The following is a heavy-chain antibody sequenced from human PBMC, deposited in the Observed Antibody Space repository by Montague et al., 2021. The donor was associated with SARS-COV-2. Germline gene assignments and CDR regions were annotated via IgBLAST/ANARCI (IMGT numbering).Heavy chain of an antibody. CDR1: GGSISSYY. CDR3: ARGVSYYDFWSGYDYGMDV. V-gene: IGHV4-59*01. D-gene: IGHD3-3*01. CDR2: IYYSGST. Sequence: SETLSLTCTVSGGSISSYYWSWIRQPPGKGLEWIGYIYYSGSTNYNPSLKSRVTISVDTSKNQFSLKLSSVTAADTAVYYCARGVSYYDFWSGYDYGMDVWGQGTTATVSS. J-gene: IGHJ6*02.